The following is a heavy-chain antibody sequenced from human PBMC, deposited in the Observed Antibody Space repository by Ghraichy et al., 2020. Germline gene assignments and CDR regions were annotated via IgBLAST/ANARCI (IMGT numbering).Heavy chain of an antibody. CDR3: ARTPLGGAFDI. D-gene: IGHD3-16*01. Sequence: ASVKVSCKASGYTFTSYYMHWVRLAPGQGLEWMGMINPSGGSTTYAQKFQGRVTVTRDTSTTTVYMKLSSLRSVDTALYYCARTPLGGAFDIWGQGTRVAVSA. V-gene: IGHV1-46*01. CDR1: GYTFTSYY. J-gene: IGHJ3*02. CDR2: INPSGGST.